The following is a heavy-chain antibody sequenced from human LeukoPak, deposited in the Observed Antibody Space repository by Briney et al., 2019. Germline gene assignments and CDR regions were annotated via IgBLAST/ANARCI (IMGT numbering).Heavy chain of an antibody. CDR3: AKNRRTTVTTEVDY. CDR1: GGSISSYY. D-gene: IGHD4-17*01. V-gene: IGHV4-34*01. Sequence: SETLSLTCTVSGGSISSYYWSWIRQPPGKGLEWIGEINHSGSTNYNPSLKSRVTISVDTSKNQFSLKLSSVTAADTAVYYCAKNRRTTVTTEVDYWGQGTLVTVSS. CDR2: INHSGST. J-gene: IGHJ4*02.